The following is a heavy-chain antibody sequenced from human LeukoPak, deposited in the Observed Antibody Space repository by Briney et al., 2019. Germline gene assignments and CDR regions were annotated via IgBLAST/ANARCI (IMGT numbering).Heavy chain of an antibody. CDR3: ARRGAAVDY. CDR2: ISSSGSTI. J-gene: IGHJ4*02. Sequence: PGGSLRLSCAASGFTFSSYEMNWVRQAPGKGLEWVSYISSSGSTIYYADSVKGRFTISRDNAKNSLYLQMNSLRAEDPAVYYCARRGAAVDYWGQGTLVTVSS. V-gene: IGHV3-48*03. CDR1: GFTFSSYE.